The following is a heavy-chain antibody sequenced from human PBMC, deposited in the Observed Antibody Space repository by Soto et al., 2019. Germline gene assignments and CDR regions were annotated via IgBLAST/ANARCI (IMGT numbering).Heavy chain of an antibody. D-gene: IGHD3-9*01. V-gene: IGHV2-5*01. CDR3: ARMLPLRYFDSKYLYGMDV. CDR2: IYWNDDK. CDR1: GFSLSTSGVS. Sequence: QITLKESGPTLVKPTQTLTLTCTLSGFSLSTSGVSVGWIRQPPGKALEWLALIYWNDDKRYRPSLKSRLTITKDTSKNQVVLTMTNMDPVDTATYYCARMLPLRYFDSKYLYGMDVWGQGTTVTVSS. J-gene: IGHJ6*02.